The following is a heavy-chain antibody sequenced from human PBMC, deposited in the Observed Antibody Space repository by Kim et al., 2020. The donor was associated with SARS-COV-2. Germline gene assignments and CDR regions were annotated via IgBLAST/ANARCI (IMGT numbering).Heavy chain of an antibody. CDR2: IKSKTDGGTT. V-gene: IGHV3-15*01. J-gene: IGHJ4*02. CDR3: TTETLDSSGYSGPEFDY. CDR1: GFTFSNAW. D-gene: IGHD3-22*01. Sequence: GGSLRLSCAASGFTFSNAWMSWVRQAPGKGLEWVGRIKSKTDGGTTDYAAPVKGRFTISRDDSKNTLYLQMNSLKTEDTAVYYCTTETLDSSGYSGPEFDYWGQGTLVTVSS.